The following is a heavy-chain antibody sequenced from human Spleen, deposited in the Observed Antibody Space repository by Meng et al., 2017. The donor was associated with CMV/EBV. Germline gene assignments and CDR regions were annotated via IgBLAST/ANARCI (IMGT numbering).Heavy chain of an antibody. J-gene: IGHJ4*02. V-gene: IGHV3-11*01. CDR1: FAFSDYY. CDR2: ISSSSSTI. D-gene: IGHD3-22*01. Sequence: FAFSDYYRSWSRRAAGKGLEWVSYISSSSSTIYYADSVKGRFTISRDNAKNSLYLQMNSLRAEDTAVYYCARDLVYDSSGYSQDLDYWGQGTLVTVSS. CDR3: ARDLVYDSSGYSQDLDY.